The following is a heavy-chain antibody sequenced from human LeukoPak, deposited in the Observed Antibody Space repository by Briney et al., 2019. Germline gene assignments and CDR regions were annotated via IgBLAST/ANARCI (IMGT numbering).Heavy chain of an antibody. CDR1: GVSFSGYY. J-gene: IGHJ5*02. CDR2: INHSGST. D-gene: IGHD3-3*01. V-gene: IGHV4-34*01. CDR3: ARGHTVYYDFWSGQHNNWFDP. Sequence: SETLSLTCAVYGVSFSGYYWSWIRQPPGKGLEWIGEINHSGSTNYNPSLKSRVTISVDTSKNQFSLKLSSVTAADTAVYYCARGHTVYYDFWSGQHNNWFDPWGQGTLVTVSS.